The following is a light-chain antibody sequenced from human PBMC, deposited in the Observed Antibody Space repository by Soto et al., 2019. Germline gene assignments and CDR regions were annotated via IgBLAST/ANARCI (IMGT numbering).Light chain of an antibody. CDR1: SSNIGDNY. J-gene: IGLJ2*01. Sequence: QSVLTQPPSVSAAPGQKVTISCSGSSSNIGDNYVYWYQQLPGTAPNLLIYDNDKRPSGIPDRFSGSKSGTSATLGITGLQTGDEADYYCVTWDDSLSGVVFGGGTKLTVL. CDR2: DND. V-gene: IGLV1-51*01. CDR3: VTWDDSLSGVV.